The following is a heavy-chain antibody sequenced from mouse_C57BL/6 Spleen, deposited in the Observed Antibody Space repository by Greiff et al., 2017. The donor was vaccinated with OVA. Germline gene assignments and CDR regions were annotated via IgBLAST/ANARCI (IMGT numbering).Heavy chain of an antibody. D-gene: IGHD1-1*01. V-gene: IGHV1-61*01. Sequence: QVQLKQPGAELVRPGSSVKLSCKASGYTFTSYWMDWVKQRPGQGLEWIGNIYPSDSETHYNQKFKDKATLTVDKSSSTAYMQLSSLTSEDSAVYYCARITTVPYFDYWGQGTTLTVSS. CDR2: IYPSDSET. J-gene: IGHJ2*01. CDR1: GYTFTSYW. CDR3: ARITTVPYFDY.